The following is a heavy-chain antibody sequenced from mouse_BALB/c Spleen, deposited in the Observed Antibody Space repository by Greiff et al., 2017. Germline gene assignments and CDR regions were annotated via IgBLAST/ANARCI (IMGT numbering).Heavy chain of an antibody. J-gene: IGHJ4*01. V-gene: IGHV14-3*02. CDR3: DRSGYYGSSLFDYAMDY. CDR1: GFNIKDTY. CDR2: IDPANGNT. D-gene: IGHD1-1*01. Sequence: EVQLHQSGAELVKPGASVKLSCTASGFNIKDTYMHWVKQRPEQGLEWIGRIDPANGNTKYDPKFQGKATITADTSSNTAYLQLSSLTSEDTAVYYCDRSGYYGSSLFDYAMDYWGQGTSVTVSS.